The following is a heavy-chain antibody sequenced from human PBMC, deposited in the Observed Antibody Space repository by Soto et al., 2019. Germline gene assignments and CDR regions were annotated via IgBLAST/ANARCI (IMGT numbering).Heavy chain of an antibody. CDR2: IIPIFGTA. V-gene: IGHV1-69*06. J-gene: IGHJ5*02. D-gene: IGHD5-18*01. CDR1: GGTLSSYA. CDR3: ARAEDTAMVGGFWCFDP. Sequence: QVQLVQSGAEVKKPGSSVKVSCKASGGTLSSYAIRWVRQAPGQGLEWMGGIIPIFGTANYAQKVKGRVTLNADKSTSTAYMELSSLRSEDTAVYYCARAEDTAMVGGFWCFDPGGQGTLVTVSS.